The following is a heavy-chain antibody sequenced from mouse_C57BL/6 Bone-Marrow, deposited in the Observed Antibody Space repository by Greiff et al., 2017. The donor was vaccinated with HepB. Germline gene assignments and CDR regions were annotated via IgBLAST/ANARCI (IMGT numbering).Heavy chain of an antibody. CDR1: GYTFTSYG. CDR3: ARQLLRDY. V-gene: IGHV1-81*01. CDR2: IYPRSGNT. D-gene: IGHD1-1*01. Sequence: VQRVESGAELARPGASVKLSCKASGYTFTSYGISWVKQRTGQGLEWIGEIYPRSGNTYYNEKFKGKATLTADKSSSTAYMELRSLTSEDSAVYFCARQLLRDYWGQGTTLTVSS. J-gene: IGHJ2*01.